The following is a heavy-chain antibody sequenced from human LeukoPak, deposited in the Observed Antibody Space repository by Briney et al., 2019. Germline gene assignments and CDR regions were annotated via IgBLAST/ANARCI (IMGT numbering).Heavy chain of an antibody. CDR3: AKSGYNRFDY. CDR1: GFTFSSSA. V-gene: IGHV3-23*01. CDR2: IGGSGSGGST. J-gene: IGHJ4*02. D-gene: IGHD5-24*01. Sequence: GSLRLSCAASGFTFSSSAMSWVRHAPGKGLEGVSSIGGSGSGGSTYYADSVKGRFTISRDNSKNTLYLQMNSLIAEDTAVYYCAKSGYNRFDYWGQGTRVTVSS.